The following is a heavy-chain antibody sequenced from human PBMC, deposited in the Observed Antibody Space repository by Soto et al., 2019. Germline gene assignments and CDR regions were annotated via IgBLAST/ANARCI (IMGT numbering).Heavy chain of an antibody. D-gene: IGHD5-12*01. J-gene: IGHJ3*02. CDR1: GFTFSSYG. V-gene: IGHV3-30*18. Sequence: PGGSLRLSCAASGFTFSSYGMHWVRQAPGKGLEWVAVISYDGSNKYYADSVKGRFTISRDNSKNTLYLQMNSLRAEDTAVYYCANQGGYSGYDDADDAFDIWGQGTMVTVSS. CDR2: ISYDGSNK. CDR3: ANQGGYSGYDDADDAFDI.